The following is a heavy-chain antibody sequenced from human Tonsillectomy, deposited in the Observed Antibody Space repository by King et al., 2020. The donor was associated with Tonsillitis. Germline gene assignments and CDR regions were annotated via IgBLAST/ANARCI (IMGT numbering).Heavy chain of an antibody. Sequence: VQLVESGGGLVKPGGSLRLSCAASGFIFSDYYMTWIRQAPGKGLQWVSYISSGGSTIYYADSVKGRFTISRDNAKNSLYLKMNSLRAEDTAMYYCARGDSGWYDFDYWGQGTLVTVSS. V-gene: IGHV3-11*01. D-gene: IGHD6-19*01. J-gene: IGHJ4*02. CDR3: ARGDSGWYDFDY. CDR1: GFIFSDYY. CDR2: ISSGGSTI.